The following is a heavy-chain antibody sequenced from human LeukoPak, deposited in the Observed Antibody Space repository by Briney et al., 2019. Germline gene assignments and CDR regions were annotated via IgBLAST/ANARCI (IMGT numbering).Heavy chain of an antibody. V-gene: IGHV3-23*01. CDR2: ISGSGGST. J-gene: IGHJ6*03. CDR3: AKVDTAGGWLQSMGYYMDV. D-gene: IGHD5-24*01. Sequence: GGSLRLSCAASGSTFSSYAMSWVRQAPGKGLEWVSAISGSGGSTYYADSVKGRFTISRDNSKNTLYLQMNSLRAEDTAVYYCAKVDTAGGWLQSMGYYMDVWGKGTTVTVSS. CDR1: GSTFSSYA.